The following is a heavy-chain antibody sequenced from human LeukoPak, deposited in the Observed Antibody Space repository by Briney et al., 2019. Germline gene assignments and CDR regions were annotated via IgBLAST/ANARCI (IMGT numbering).Heavy chain of an antibody. CDR2: ISGSGGST. V-gene: IGHV3-23*01. D-gene: IGHD6-13*01. J-gene: IGHJ4*02. CDR3: AKVEAAAAAPCFDY. CDR1: GFTLGTYA. Sequence: GGSLRLSRPPSGFTLGTYAISWARQAPGKGWGWVLAISGSGGSTYYADSVKGRFTISRDNSKNTLYLQMNSLRAEDTAVYYCAKVEAAAAAPCFDYWGQGTLVTVSS.